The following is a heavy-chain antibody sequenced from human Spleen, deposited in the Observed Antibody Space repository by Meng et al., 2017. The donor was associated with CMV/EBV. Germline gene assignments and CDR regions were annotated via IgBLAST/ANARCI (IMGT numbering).Heavy chain of an antibody. J-gene: IGHJ4*02. CDR2: ISSSGSTV. V-gene: IGHV3-11*04. Sequence: EASGFIFSDYYMSWIRQAPGKGLESISYISSSGSTVYYADAVKGRFTISRDDASNSLYLQMSSLRADDTAVYYCARHRSNSWFPYFDSWGQGTLVTVS. CDR1: GFIFSDYY. D-gene: IGHD6-13*01. CDR3: ARHRSNSWFPYFDS.